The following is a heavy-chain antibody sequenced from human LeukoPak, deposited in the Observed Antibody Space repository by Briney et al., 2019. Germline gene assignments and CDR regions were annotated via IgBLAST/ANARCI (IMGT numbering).Heavy chain of an antibody. J-gene: IGHJ4*02. CDR3: ARGRLVSSQPFDY. Sequence: SETLSLTCAVYGGSFSGYYWSWLRQPPGKGLEWIGEINHSGSTNYNPSLKSRVTISADTSKNQFFLKLSSVTAADTAVYYCARGRLVSSQPFDYWGQGTLVTVSS. CDR2: INHSGST. CDR1: GGSFSGYY. D-gene: IGHD6-6*01. V-gene: IGHV4-34*01.